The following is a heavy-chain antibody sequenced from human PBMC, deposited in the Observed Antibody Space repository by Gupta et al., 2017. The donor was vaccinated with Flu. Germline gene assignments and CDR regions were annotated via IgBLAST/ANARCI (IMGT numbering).Heavy chain of an antibody. Sequence: QVQLQQWGAGLLKPSETLSLTCAVHDESFSDYYWNWVRQAPGKGLEWIGEINHGGYTNYNPSLKSRGTRSIDTSKTEFSLKGAYVTAADKAGYYWARGGPTIIELGSVSNRVFDPWGQGTLVTVSS. D-gene: IGHD5-12*01. CDR1: DESFSDYY. J-gene: IGHJ5*02. V-gene: IGHV4-34*01. CDR2: INHGGYT. CDR3: ARGGPTIIELGSVSNRVFDP.